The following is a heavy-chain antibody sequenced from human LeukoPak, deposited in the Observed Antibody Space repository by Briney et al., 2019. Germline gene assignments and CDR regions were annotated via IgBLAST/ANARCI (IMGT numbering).Heavy chain of an antibody. CDR3: ARGGYYFDY. V-gene: IGHV3-48*03. CDR2: ISDSGGTI. J-gene: IGHJ4*02. Sequence: GGSLRLSCAASEFTFSSFEMNWVRQAPGKGLEWVSKISDSGGTIYYADSVKGRFTIFRDNAENSLYLQMSSLRAEDTAVYNCARGGYYFDYWGQGTLVTVSS. CDR1: EFTFSSFE.